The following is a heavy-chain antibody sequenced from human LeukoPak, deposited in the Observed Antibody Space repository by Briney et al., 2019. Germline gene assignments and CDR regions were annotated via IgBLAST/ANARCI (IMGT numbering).Heavy chain of an antibody. V-gene: IGHV3-23*01. CDR1: GFTFSSYA. Sequence: EGSLRLSCAASGFTFSSYAMSWVRQAPGKGLEWVSAISGSGGSTYYADSVKGRFTISRDNSKNTLYLQMNSLRAEDTAVYYCARGRYFDWLPLNWFDPWGQGTLVTVSS. D-gene: IGHD3-9*01. CDR2: ISGSGGST. J-gene: IGHJ5*02. CDR3: ARGRYFDWLPLNWFDP.